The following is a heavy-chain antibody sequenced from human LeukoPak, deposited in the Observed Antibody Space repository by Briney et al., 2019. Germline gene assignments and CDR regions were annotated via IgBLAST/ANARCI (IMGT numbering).Heavy chain of an antibody. D-gene: IGHD1-26*01. CDR1: GGSISSYY. CDR2: IDSSGST. CDR3: ARQGSGGRGFDI. J-gene: IGHJ3*02. V-gene: IGHV4-59*08. Sequence: PSQTPSLTCIVSGGSISSYYWSWIRHPPGKRLEWIGYIDSSGSTSSNTSLKSRVTISVDTSKSQSSLKMTSVTAADTAVYYCARQGSGGRGFDIWGQGTMVTVSS.